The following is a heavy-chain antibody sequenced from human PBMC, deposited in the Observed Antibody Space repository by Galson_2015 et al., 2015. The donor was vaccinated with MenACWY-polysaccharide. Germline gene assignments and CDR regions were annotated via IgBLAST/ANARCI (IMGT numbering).Heavy chain of an antibody. Sequence: SLRLSCAASGFTFTSYAMSWVRQAPGKGLEWVSAIRSSGTNTYYADSVKGRFTTPRDNSKNTLYLQMNSLRAEDTAVYYCAKDSTDFWSVAGRFDHWGQGTLVTVSS. J-gene: IGHJ5*02. V-gene: IGHV3-23*01. CDR2: IRSSGTNT. D-gene: IGHD3-3*01. CDR3: AKDSTDFWSVAGRFDH. CDR1: GFTFTSYA.